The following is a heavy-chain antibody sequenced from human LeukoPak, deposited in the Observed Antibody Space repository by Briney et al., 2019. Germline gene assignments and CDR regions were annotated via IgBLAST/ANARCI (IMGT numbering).Heavy chain of an antibody. Sequence: GGSLRLSCVASGFTVSSNYVSWVRQAPGKGLEWVSVIYSGGSTYYADSVKGRFTISRDNSKNTLYLQMNSLRAEDTAVYYCASGSGSYRTPYYYMDVWGTGTTVTVSS. V-gene: IGHV3-53*01. CDR2: IYSGGST. CDR1: GFTVSSNY. D-gene: IGHD3-10*01. CDR3: ASGSGSYRTPYYYMDV. J-gene: IGHJ6*03.